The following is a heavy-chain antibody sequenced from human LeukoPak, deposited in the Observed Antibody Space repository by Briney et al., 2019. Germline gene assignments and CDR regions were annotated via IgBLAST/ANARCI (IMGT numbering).Heavy chain of an antibody. Sequence: PSETLSLTCIVSGDSITNHYWSLIRRPPGKGLEWIGYIYYSGSINYNPSLKSRVNISVETSKKQFALRLSSVTAADTAVYYCASLWGSYDSSGLFDYWGQGTLVTVSS. CDR2: IYYSGSI. CDR3: ASLWGSYDSSGLFDY. CDR1: GDSITNHY. J-gene: IGHJ4*02. V-gene: IGHV4-59*11. D-gene: IGHD3-22*01.